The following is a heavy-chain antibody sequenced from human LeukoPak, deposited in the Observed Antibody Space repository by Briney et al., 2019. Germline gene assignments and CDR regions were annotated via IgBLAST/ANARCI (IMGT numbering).Heavy chain of an antibody. J-gene: IGHJ5*02. V-gene: IGHV4-4*07. Sequence: KPSETLSLTCTVSGGSISSYYWSWIRQPAGKGLEWIGRIYTSGSTNYNPSLKSRVTMSVDTSKNQFSLKLSSVTAAETAVYYCARVDGSGSYYKRFWFDPWGQGTLVTVSS. CDR3: ARVDGSGSYYKRFWFDP. D-gene: IGHD3-10*01. CDR2: IYTSGST. CDR1: GGSISSYY.